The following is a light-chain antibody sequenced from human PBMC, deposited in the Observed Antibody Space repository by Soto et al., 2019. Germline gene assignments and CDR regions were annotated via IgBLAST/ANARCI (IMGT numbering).Light chain of an antibody. CDR1: QSVSSN. CDR3: QQYNNWLWT. CDR2: GAS. Sequence: EIVMTQSPATLSVSPGERATLSCRASQSVSSNLAWYQQKPSQAPRLLIYGASTRATGIPARFSGSGSGTEFTLTISSLQSEDFAVYCCQQYNNWLWTFGQGTKVDIK. V-gene: IGKV3-15*01. J-gene: IGKJ1*01.